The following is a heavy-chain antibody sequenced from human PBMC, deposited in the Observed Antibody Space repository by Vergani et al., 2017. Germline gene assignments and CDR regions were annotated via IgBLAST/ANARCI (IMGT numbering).Heavy chain of an antibody. CDR1: GFTFTAHG. V-gene: IGHV3-23*04. J-gene: IGHJ3*02. Sequence: EVQLVESGGGSAQPGESLRLSCVASGFTFTAHGLNWVRQAPGKGLEWVSGISASGAPTYYADSVKGRVTISRDNSKNTLYLQMNSLRVEDTAVYYCARVGRSAVAGTFGAFDMWGQGTMVTVSS. CDR2: ISASGAPT. D-gene: IGHD6-19*01. CDR3: ARVGRSAVAGTFGAFDM.